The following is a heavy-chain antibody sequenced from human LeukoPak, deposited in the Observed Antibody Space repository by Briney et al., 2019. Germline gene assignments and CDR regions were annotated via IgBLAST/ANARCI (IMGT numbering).Heavy chain of an antibody. J-gene: IGHJ4*02. CDR3: AKIPAGELFGEFDY. V-gene: IGHV3-48*04. Sequence: GGSLRLSCTASGFTFSGYSMNWVRQAPGKGLEWISYIRSSGSTIYYADSMKGRFTISRDNAKNSLYLQMNSLRAEDTAVHYCAKIPAGELFGEFDYWGQGTLVTVSS. D-gene: IGHD3-10*01. CDR2: IRSSGSTI. CDR1: GFTFSGYS.